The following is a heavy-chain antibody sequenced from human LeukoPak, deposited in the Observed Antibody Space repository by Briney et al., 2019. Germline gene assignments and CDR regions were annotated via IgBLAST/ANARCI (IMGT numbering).Heavy chain of an antibody. V-gene: IGHV1-69*13. CDR1: GGTFSSYA. CDR2: IIPIFGTA. D-gene: IGHD6-6*01. Sequence: SVKVSCKASGGTFSSYAISWVRQAPGQGLEWMGGIIPIFGTANYAQKSQGRVTITADESTSTAYMELSSLRSEDTAVYYCARARYSSSSYYYYGMDVWGQGTTVTVSS. CDR3: ARARYSSSSYYYYGMDV. J-gene: IGHJ6*02.